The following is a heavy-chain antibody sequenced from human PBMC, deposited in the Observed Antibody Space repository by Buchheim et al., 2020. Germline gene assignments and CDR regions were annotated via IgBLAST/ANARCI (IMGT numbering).Heavy chain of an antibody. CDR2: IWYDGSNK. Sequence: QVQLVESGGGVVQPGRSLRLSCAASGFTFSSYGMHWVRQAPGKGLEWVAVIWYDGSNKYYADSVKGRFTISRDNSKNKLYLQMNSLRAEDTAVYYCARDSGYSSGWHFDYWGQGTL. J-gene: IGHJ4*02. D-gene: IGHD6-19*01. CDR3: ARDSGYSSGWHFDY. CDR1: GFTFSSYG. V-gene: IGHV3-33*01.